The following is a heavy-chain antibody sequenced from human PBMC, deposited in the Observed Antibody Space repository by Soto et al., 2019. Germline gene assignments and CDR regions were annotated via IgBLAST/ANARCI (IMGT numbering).Heavy chain of an antibody. J-gene: IGHJ5*02. D-gene: IGHD2-2*01. CDR2: VKFDGSEK. CDR1: GFDFSFYW. CDR3: VKDGGYCSSATCYSPRNHYFDA. Sequence: GGSLRLYCAASGFDFSFYWMSWVRQAPGKGPEWVANVKFDGSEKQYVDSVKGRFTISRDNARNSVFLQMNSLRAGDTAVYYCVKDGGYCSSATCYSPRNHYFDAWGQGTLVTVSS. V-gene: IGHV3-7*03.